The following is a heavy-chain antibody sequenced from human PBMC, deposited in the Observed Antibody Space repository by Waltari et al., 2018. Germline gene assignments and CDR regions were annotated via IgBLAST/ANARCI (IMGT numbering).Heavy chain of an antibody. CDR2: IYWNDDK. Sequence: QITLKESGPPLVKPTQTLTLTCAFSGFSLTASGVGVGWIRQPPGKALEWIVVIYWNDDKHYNPSLKSRLTITKDTSKNQVVLSLANVDPLDTATYYCARAPLDFATGLSWFDVWGQGTLVTVSS. J-gene: IGHJ5*02. D-gene: IGHD3-9*01. V-gene: IGHV2-5*01. CDR1: GFSLTASGVG. CDR3: ARAPLDFATGLSWFDV.